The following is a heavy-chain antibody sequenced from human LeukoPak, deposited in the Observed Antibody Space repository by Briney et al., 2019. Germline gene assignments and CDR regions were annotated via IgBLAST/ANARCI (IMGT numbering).Heavy chain of an antibody. CDR3: TGNYYGSGSYADFDY. J-gene: IGHJ4*02. CDR2: IRSTANGYAT. Sequence: GGSLRLSCAASGFTFSGSALHWVRQASGKWLEWVGRIRSTANGYATAYAASVKGRFTISRDDSKNTAYLLMDSLKTEDTAVYYCTGNYYGSGSYADFDYWGQGTLVTVSS. V-gene: IGHV3-73*01. CDR1: GFTFSGSA. D-gene: IGHD3-10*01.